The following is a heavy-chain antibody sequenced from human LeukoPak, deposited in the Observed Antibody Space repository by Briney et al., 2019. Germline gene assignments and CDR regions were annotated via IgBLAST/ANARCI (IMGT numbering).Heavy chain of an antibody. CDR1: GGSISSSSYH. V-gene: IGHV4-39*01. D-gene: IGHD3-22*01. CDR3: ARPPLRYDSSGYYYYMDV. CDR2: IYYSGST. Sequence: SETLSLTCTVSGGSISSSSYHWGWIRQPPGKGLEWIGSIYYSGSTYYNPSLKSRVTISVDTSKNQFSLKLSSVTAADTAVYYCARPPLRYDSSGYYYYMDVWGKGTTVTVSS. J-gene: IGHJ6*03.